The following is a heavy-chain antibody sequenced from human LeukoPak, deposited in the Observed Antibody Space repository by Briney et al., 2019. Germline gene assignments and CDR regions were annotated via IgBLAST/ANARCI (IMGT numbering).Heavy chain of an antibody. CDR2: ISSGSSTI. D-gene: IGHD4-17*01. J-gene: IGHJ5*02. V-gene: IGHV3-48*01. Sequence: GGSLRLSCAASGFTFSTYSMNWVRQAPGKGLKWVSYISSGSSTIYYADSVKGRFTISRDNAKNSLYLQMNSLRAEDTAVYYCARGGSPDYGDYNWFDPWGQGTLVTVSS. CDR1: GFTFSTYS. CDR3: ARGGSPDYGDYNWFDP.